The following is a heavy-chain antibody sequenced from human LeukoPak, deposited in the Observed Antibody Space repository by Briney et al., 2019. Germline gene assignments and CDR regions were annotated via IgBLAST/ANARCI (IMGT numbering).Heavy chain of an antibody. Sequence: SGGSLRLSCAASGFTFSSYAMSWVRQAPGKGLEWVAVLSYDGSDKYYADSVKGRFTISRDNSKNTLYLQMNSLRAEDTAVYYCAREFRLRFLEWSDYWGQGTLVTVSS. CDR1: GFTFSSYA. J-gene: IGHJ4*02. V-gene: IGHV3-30*03. CDR2: LSYDGSDK. CDR3: AREFRLRFLEWSDY. D-gene: IGHD3-3*01.